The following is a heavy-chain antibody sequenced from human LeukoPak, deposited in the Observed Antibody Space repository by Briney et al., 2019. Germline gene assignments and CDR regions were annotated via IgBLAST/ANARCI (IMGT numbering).Heavy chain of an antibody. D-gene: IGHD6-6*01. Sequence: GGSLRLSCAASGFTFSSYAMSWVRQAPGKGLEWVSSISSSSSYIYYADSVKGRFTISRDNAKNSLYLQMNSLRAEDTAVYYCARGRVSSSSIFDYWGQGTLVTVSS. CDR2: ISSSSSYI. CDR1: GFTFSSYA. V-gene: IGHV3-21*01. J-gene: IGHJ4*02. CDR3: ARGRVSSSSIFDY.